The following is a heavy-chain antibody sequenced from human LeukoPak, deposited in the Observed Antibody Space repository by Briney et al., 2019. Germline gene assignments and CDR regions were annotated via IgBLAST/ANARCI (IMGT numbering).Heavy chain of an antibody. CDR3: ARDGHYYDSSGSFDY. J-gene: IGHJ4*02. Sequence: SGTLSLTCAVSGGSISSSNWWSWVRQPPGKGLEGIGEIYHSGSTNYNPSLKSRVTISVDKSKNQFSLKLSSVTAADTAVYYCARDGHYYDSSGSFDYWGQGTLVTVSS. D-gene: IGHD3-22*01. CDR2: IYHSGST. V-gene: IGHV4-4*02. CDR1: GGSISSSNW.